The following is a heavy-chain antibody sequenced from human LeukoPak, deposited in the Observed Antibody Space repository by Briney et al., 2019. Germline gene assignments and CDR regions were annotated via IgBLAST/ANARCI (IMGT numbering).Heavy chain of an antibody. J-gene: IGHJ6*03. Sequence: ASVKVSCKASGYTFTSYGISWVRQAPGQGLEWMGWISAYNGNTNYAQKLQGRVTMTTDTSTSTAYMELRSLRSDDTAVYYCARAPGVRFFEWLCKNYYYYMDVWGKGTTVTVSS. CDR1: GYTFTSYG. CDR3: ARAPGVRFFEWLCKNYYYYMDV. CDR2: ISAYNGNT. V-gene: IGHV1-18*01. D-gene: IGHD3-3*01.